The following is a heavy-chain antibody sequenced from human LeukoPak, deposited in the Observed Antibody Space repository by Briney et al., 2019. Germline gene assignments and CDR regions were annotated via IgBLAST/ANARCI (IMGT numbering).Heavy chain of an antibody. CDR3: ARDPKRYCSGGSCYVDS. CDR1: GFAFSSYA. J-gene: IGHJ4*02. D-gene: IGHD2-15*01. CDR2: IQYDGSDK. Sequence: GGSLRLPCAASGFAFSSYAMHWVRQAPGKGLEWVAIIQYDGSDKFYGDSVKGRFTISRDNSKNTLYLQMNSLRAEDTAVYYCARDPKRYCSGGSCYVDSWGQGTLVTVSS. V-gene: IGHV3-30-3*01.